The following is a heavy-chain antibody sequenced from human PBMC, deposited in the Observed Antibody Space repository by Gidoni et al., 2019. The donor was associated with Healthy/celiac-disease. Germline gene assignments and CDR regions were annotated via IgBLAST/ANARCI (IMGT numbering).Heavy chain of an antibody. D-gene: IGHD2-15*01. J-gene: IGHJ4*02. CDR2: IYYSGIT. CDR3: ARIDRRGGSCYLLAY. CDR1: GSSLSSNIYY. V-gene: IGHV4-39*01. Sequence: LGLQVSVPSGMTPSPTLFLPCPFSGSSLSSNIYYWGWIRQPPGKGLEWIGSIYYSGITYDNPSLNRRGTIPVDTSKIQCSLKLSFVTGADTAVYYCARIDRRGGSCYLLAYWAQGTLVTVSS.